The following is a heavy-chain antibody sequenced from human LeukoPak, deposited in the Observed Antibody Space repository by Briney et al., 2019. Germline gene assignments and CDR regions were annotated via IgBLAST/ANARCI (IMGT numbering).Heavy chain of an antibody. J-gene: IGHJ3*01. CDR3: KGVGAFDL. D-gene: IGHD2-21*01. V-gene: IGHV3-23*01. CDR1: GFNFSIYA. Sequence: GGSLKLSCAASGFNFSIYAMSWVRQAPGRGLQWVSGISASGATTYYADSLKGRFTVSRDISKNTLYLQMNSLRAEDYCAKVRKGVGAFDLWGQGTMVNVSS. CDR2: ISASGATT.